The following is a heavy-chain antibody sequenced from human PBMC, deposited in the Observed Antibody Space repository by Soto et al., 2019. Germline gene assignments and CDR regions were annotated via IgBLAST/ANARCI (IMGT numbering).Heavy chain of an antibody. D-gene: IGHD1-1*01. Sequence: WGSLRLSCAAAGCTFSIYDMTCVRQAPGQGLEWVSGISSSGGRTYYADSVRGRFTISRDNSKNTLYLQVNSLRAEDTAVYYCAKEDWNDHAAFDVWGKGTMVTVSS. V-gene: IGHV3-23*01. CDR3: AKEDWNDHAAFDV. CDR1: GCTFSIYD. J-gene: IGHJ3*01. CDR2: ISSSGGRT.